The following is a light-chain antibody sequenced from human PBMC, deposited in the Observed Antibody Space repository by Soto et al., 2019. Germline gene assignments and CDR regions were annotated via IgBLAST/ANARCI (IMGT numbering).Light chain of an antibody. V-gene: IGKV3-15*01. J-gene: IGKJ2*01. Sequence: EIVMTQSPATLSVSPGGSATLSCRASQHVSSNFAWYRQKPGQAPTLLIYRASTKATGIPARFSGSGYGTEFTLTISSLQSEDFAVYYWQQYNNWPYTFGQGTKLEIK. CDR3: QQYNNWPYT. CDR1: QHVSSN. CDR2: RAS.